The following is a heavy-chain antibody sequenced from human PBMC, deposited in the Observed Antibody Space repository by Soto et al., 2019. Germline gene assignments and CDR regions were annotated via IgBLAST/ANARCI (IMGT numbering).Heavy chain of an antibody. CDR3: TSDAIYRDDSVYYDVFDI. CDR1: GFRFGSDW. Sequence: DVQLTESGGGLVQPGGSLRLSCAASGFRFGSDWMAWVRQAPGKGLEWVANIRKDGSQEHYADSVRGRFSVSRDNAKEFFYQQMNSLSLEATAVYYCTSDAIYRDDSVYYDVFDIWGQGTMVTVSS. D-gene: IGHD3-16*01. J-gene: IGHJ3*02. CDR2: IRKDGSQE. V-gene: IGHV3-7*05.